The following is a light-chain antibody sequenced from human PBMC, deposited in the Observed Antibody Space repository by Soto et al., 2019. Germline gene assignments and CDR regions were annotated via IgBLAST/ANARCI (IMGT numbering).Light chain of an antibody. J-gene: IGKJ4*01. CDR3: QQRSNFT. CDR2: DAS. V-gene: IGKV3-11*01. CDR1: QSVSSY. Sequence: EMVLTQSPATLSLSPGERATLSCRASQSVSSYLAWYQQKPGQAPRLLIYDASNRATGIPARFSGSGSGTDFTLTISSLEPEDFAVYYCQQRSNFTFGGGTKVEIK.